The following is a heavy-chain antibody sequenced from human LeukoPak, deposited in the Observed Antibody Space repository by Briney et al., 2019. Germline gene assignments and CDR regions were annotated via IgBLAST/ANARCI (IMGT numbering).Heavy chain of an antibody. CDR3: AELGITMIGGV. CDR2: ISSSGSTI. D-gene: IGHD3-10*02. J-gene: IGHJ6*04. CDR1: GFSFSSYS. Sequence: GGSLRPSCAASGFSFSSYSMNWVRQAPGKGLEWVSYISSSGSTIYYADSVKGRFTISRDNAKNSLYLQMNSLRAEDTAVYYCAELGITMIGGVWGKGTTVTISS. V-gene: IGHV3-48*04.